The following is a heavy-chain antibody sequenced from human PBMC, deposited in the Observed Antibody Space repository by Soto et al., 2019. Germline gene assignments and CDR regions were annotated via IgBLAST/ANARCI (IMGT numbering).Heavy chain of an antibody. CDR2: INPNSGGT. CDR3: ARGCSGGNFYVDDSFNI. V-gene: IGHV1-2*02. D-gene: IGHD2-15*01. J-gene: IGHJ3*02. Sequence: QVQLVQSGAEVKKPGASVKVSCKASGYIFSGHYIHWVRQAPGQGLEWVGWINPNSGGTNYGQKFQGRVTMTRDTSIRTAYMELTRLRSDDTAIYYCARGCSGGNFYVDDSFNIWGQGTMVSVSS. CDR1: GYIFSGHY.